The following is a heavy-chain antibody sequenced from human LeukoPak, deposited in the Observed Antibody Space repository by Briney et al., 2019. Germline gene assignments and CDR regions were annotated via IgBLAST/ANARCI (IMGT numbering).Heavy chain of an antibody. CDR1: GGSISGYY. V-gene: IGHV4-59*01. CDR3: ARYVWGSYPTFEDY. D-gene: IGHD3-16*02. Sequence: KSSETLSLTCTVSGGSISGYYWSWIRQPPGKGLEWIGYIYYSGSTNYNPSLKSRVTISVDTSKNQFSLKLSSVTAADTAVYYCARYVWGSYPTFEDYWGQGTLVTVSS. J-gene: IGHJ4*02. CDR2: IYYSGST.